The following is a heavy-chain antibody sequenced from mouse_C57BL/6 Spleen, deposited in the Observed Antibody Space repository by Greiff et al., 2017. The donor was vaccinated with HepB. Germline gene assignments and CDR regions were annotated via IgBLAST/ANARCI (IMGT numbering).Heavy chain of an antibody. Sequence: EVKLMESGGGLVKPGGSLKLSCAASGFTFSSYAMSWVRQTPEKRLEWVATISDGGSYTYYPDNVKGRFTISRDNAKNNLYLQMSHLKSEDTAMYYCARGGNWDGAMDYWGQGTSVTVSS. J-gene: IGHJ4*01. CDR1: GFTFSSYA. D-gene: IGHD4-1*01. CDR3: ARGGNWDGAMDY. V-gene: IGHV5-4*03. CDR2: ISDGGSYT.